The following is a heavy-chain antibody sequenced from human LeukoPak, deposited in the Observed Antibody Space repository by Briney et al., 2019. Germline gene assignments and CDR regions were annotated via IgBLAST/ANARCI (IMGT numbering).Heavy chain of an antibody. CDR3: ARGGSVVRGVIVLDY. D-gene: IGHD3-10*01. J-gene: IGHJ4*02. CDR1: GGTFSSYA. V-gene: IGHV1-69*13. Sequence: SVKVSCKASGGTFSSYAISWVRQAPGQGLEWMGGIIPIFGTANYAQKFQGRVTITADESTSTAYMELSSLRSEDTAVYYCARGGSVVRGVIVLDYWGQGTLVTVSS. CDR2: IIPIFGTA.